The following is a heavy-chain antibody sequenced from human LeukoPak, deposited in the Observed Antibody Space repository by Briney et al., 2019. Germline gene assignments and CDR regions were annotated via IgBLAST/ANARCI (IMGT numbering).Heavy chain of an antibody. CDR1: GFTFSSYS. D-gene: IGHD6-6*01. V-gene: IGHV3-48*01. Sequence: GGSLRLSCAASGFTFSSYSMNWVRQAPGKGLEWVSYISSSSSTIYYADSVKGRFTISRDNAKNSLYLQMNSLRAEDTAVYYCAKDQQLVTLHFDYWGQGTLVTVSS. CDR2: ISSSSSTI. J-gene: IGHJ4*02. CDR3: AKDQQLVTLHFDY.